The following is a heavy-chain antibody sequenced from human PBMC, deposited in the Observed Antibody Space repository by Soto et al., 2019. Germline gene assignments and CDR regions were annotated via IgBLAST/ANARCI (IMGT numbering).Heavy chain of an antibody. CDR1: GFTFTNYA. CDR2: ISYDGSHK. D-gene: IGHD7-27*01. CDR3: ARKGDPTNWGSGNAFDV. J-gene: IGHJ3*01. Sequence: QVQLVESGGGVVQPGRSLRLSCAASGFTFTNYAIHWVRQAPGKGLEWVAVISYDGSHKYYGDSVKGRFTISRDNSKTTLYLQMNSLRVEDTGVYYCARKGDPTNWGSGNAFDVWGQGTMVTVSS. V-gene: IGHV3-30-3*01.